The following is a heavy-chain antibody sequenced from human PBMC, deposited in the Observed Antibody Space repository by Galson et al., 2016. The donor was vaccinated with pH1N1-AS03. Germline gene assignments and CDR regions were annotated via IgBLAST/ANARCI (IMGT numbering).Heavy chain of an antibody. D-gene: IGHD3-10*02. J-gene: IGHJ4*02. V-gene: IGHV3-30*03. CDR2: ISYDESKK. Sequence: SLRLSCAASGFTFRSYGMHWVRQTPGKGLQWVAVISYDESKKLYADSVRGRSIISRDNSKNTLYLQMNSLRPEDTAVYFCARSQSFYVDYFDNWGQGTLVTVSS. CDR1: GFTFRSYG. CDR3: ARSQSFYVDYFDN.